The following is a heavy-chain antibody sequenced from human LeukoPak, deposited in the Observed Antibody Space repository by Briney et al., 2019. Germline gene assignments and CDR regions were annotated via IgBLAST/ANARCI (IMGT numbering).Heavy chain of an antibody. D-gene: IGHD6-13*01. V-gene: IGHV3-21*01. CDR3: ARDNEQLVIGY. J-gene: IGHJ4*02. CDR2: ISSSSIYI. CDR1: GFTFSSYS. Sequence: PGGSLRLSCAASGFTFSSYSMHWVRQAPGKGLEWVSSISSSSIYIYYADSVKGRFTISRDNAKNSLYLQMNSLRAEDTAVYYCARDNEQLVIGYWGQGTLVTVSS.